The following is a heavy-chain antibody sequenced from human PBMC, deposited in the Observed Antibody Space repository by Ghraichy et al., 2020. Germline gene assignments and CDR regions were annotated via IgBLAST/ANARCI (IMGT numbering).Heavy chain of an antibody. D-gene: IGHD6-13*01. CDR3: TTGEEPVAAAGFDY. Sequence: GGSLRLSCAASGFTFSNAWMSWVRQAPGKGLEWVGRIKSKTDGGTTDYAAPVKGRFTISRDDSKNTLYLQMNSLKTEDTAVYYCTTGEEPVAAAGFDYWGQGTLVTVSS. CDR2: IKSKTDGGTT. J-gene: IGHJ4*02. V-gene: IGHV3-15*01. CDR1: GFTFSNAW.